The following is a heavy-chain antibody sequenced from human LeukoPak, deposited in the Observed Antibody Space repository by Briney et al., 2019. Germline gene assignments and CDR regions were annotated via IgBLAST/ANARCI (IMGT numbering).Heavy chain of an antibody. J-gene: IGHJ4*02. CDR2: ISYDGSNK. CDR3: AGAIDY. Sequence: GRSLRLSCAASGFTFSSYAMHWVRQAPGKGLEWVAVISYDGSNKYYADSVKGRFTISRDNSKNTLYLQMNSLRAEDTAVYYCAGAIDYWGQGTLVTVSS. V-gene: IGHV3-30-3*01. CDR1: GFTFSSYA.